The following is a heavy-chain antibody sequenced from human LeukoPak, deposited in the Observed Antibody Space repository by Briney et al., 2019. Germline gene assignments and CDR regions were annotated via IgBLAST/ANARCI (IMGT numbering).Heavy chain of an antibody. D-gene: IGHD4-11*01. Sequence: NRGESLKISCKGSGYSFTSYWIGWVRQMPGKGLEWMGIIYPGDSDTRYSPSFQGQVTISADKSISTAYLQWSSLKASDTAMYYCARQTTVRERGMDVWGQGTTVTVSS. CDR2: IYPGDSDT. CDR3: ARQTTVRERGMDV. J-gene: IGHJ6*02. CDR1: GYSFTSYW. V-gene: IGHV5-51*01.